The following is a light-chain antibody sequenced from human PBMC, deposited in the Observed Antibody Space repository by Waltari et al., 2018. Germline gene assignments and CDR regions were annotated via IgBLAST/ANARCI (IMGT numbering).Light chain of an antibody. CDR1: TSNIGPDYD. CDR3: QSYDTALRGVI. Sequence: QSVLTQPPSLSGAPGQTVTISSTGTTSNIGPDYDVPWYQHLPGAAPKLLIYGNTNRPPGVPDRFSASKSAASASLAITGLQPEDEALYYCQSYDTALRGVIFGGGTRLTVL. V-gene: IGLV1-40*01. J-gene: IGLJ2*01. CDR2: GNT.